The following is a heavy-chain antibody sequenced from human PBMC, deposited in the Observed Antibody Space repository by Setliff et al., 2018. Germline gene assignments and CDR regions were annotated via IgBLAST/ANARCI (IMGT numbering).Heavy chain of an antibody. Sequence: SETLSLTCAVSGYSISSGYYWGWIRQPPGKGLEWIGSIYHSGSTNYNPSLKSRVTISVDTSKNQFSLKLSSVTAADTAVYYCAGSLGGFDYWGQGTLVTVSS. J-gene: IGHJ4*02. V-gene: IGHV4-38-2*01. CDR2: IYHSGST. CDR1: GYSISSGYY. D-gene: IGHD3-16*01. CDR3: AGSLGGFDY.